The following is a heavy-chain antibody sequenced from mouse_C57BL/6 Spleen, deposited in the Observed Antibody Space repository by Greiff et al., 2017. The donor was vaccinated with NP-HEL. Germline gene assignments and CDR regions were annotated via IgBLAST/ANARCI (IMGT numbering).Heavy chain of an antibody. D-gene: IGHD1-1*01. J-gene: IGHJ1*03. CDR2: ISYDGSN. V-gene: IGHV3-6*01. CDR1: GYSITSGYY. CDR3: ARGVYYGSSWYFDV. Sequence: ESGPGLVKPSQSLSLTCSVTGYSITSGYYWNWIRQFPGNKLEWMGYISYDGSNNYNPSLKNRISITRDPSKNQFFLKLNSVTTEDTATYYCARGVYYGSSWYFDVWGTGTTVTVSS.